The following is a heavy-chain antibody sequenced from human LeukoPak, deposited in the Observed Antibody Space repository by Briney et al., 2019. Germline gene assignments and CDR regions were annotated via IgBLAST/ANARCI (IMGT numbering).Heavy chain of an antibody. D-gene: IGHD3-3*01. J-gene: IGHJ4*02. CDR3: ARCSTIFGVVIDDH. Sequence: SETLSLTCAVYGGSFSGYYWSWIRQPPGKGLEWIGEINHSGSTNYNPTLKSRVTISVDTSKNQFSLKLSSVTAADTAVYYCARCSTIFGVVIDDHWGQGTLVTVSS. CDR1: GGSFSGYY. CDR2: INHSGST. V-gene: IGHV4-34*01.